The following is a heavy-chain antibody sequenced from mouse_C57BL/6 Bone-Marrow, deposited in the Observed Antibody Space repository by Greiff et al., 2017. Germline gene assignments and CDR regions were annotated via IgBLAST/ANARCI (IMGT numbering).Heavy chain of an antibody. V-gene: IGHV1-54*01. CDR1: GYAFTNYL. J-gene: IGHJ2*01. D-gene: IGHD4-1*01. Sequence: VQLQQSGAELVRPGTSVKVSCKASGYAFTNYLIEWVKQRPGQGLEWIGVINPGSGGTNYNEKFKGKATLTADKSSSTAYMQLSSLTYEDSAVYFCARELGRPYYFDYWGQGTTLTVSS. CDR2: INPGSGGT. CDR3: ARELGRPYYFDY.